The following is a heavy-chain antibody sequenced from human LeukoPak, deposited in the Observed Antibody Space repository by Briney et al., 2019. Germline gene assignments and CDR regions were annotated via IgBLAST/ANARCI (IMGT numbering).Heavy chain of an antibody. D-gene: IGHD2-15*01. CDR3: ARDGGLRPFDY. Sequence: GGSLRLSCAASGFTFSSYAMSWVRQAPGEGLEWVSVISGSSGSTYYADSVKGRFTISRDNSKYTLYLQMNSLRAEDTAVYYCARDGGLRPFDYWGQGTLVTVSS. V-gene: IGHV3-23*01. CDR1: GFTFSSYA. CDR2: ISGSSGST. J-gene: IGHJ4*02.